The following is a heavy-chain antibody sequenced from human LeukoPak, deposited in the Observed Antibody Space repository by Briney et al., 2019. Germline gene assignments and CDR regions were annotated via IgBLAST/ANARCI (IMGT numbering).Heavy chain of an antibody. CDR1: GFTFDDYA. J-gene: IGHJ4*02. V-gene: IGHV3-9*01. CDR3: AKSGYYYDSSGERFDY. Sequence: GGSLRLSCAASGFTFDDYAMHWVRHAPGKGLEWVSGISWNSGSIGYADSVKGRFTISRDNAKNSLYLQMNSLRAEDTALYYCAKSGYYYDSSGERFDYWGQGTLVTVSS. CDR2: ISWNSGSI. D-gene: IGHD3-22*01.